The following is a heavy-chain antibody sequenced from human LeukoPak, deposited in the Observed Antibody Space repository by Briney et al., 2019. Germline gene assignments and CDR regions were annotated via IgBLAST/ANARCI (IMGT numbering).Heavy chain of an antibody. V-gene: IGHV5-51*01. CDR3: ARQQGVGYCSSTSCEFDY. CDR1: GYSFTSYW. Sequence: RPGESLKISCKGSGYSFTSYWIGWVRQMPGKGLEWMGIIYPGDSDTRYSPSFQGQVTISADKSISTAYLQWSSLKASDTAMYYCARQQGVGYCSSTSCEFDYWGREPWSPSPQ. CDR2: IYPGDSDT. J-gene: IGHJ4*02. D-gene: IGHD2-2*01.